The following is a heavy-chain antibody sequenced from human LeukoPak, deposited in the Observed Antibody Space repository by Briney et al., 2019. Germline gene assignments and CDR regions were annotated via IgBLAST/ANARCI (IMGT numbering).Heavy chain of an antibody. CDR1: GGSISSYY. Sequence: PSETLSLTCTVSGGSISSYYWSWIRQPPGKGLEWIGYIYYSGSINYNPSLKSRVTISVDTSKNQFSLKLSSVTAADTAVYYCARYSSGFGFDYWGQGTLVTVSS. CDR2: IYYSGSI. D-gene: IGHD6-19*01. J-gene: IGHJ4*02. V-gene: IGHV4-59*01. CDR3: ARYSSGFGFDY.